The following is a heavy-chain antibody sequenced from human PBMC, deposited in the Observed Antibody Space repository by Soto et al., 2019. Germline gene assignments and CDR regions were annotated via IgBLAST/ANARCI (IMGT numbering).Heavy chain of an antibody. V-gene: IGHV1-24*01. CDR2: FDPEDGET. CDR1: GYTLTELS. Sequence: GASVKVSCKVSGYTLTELSMHWVRQAPGKGLEWMGGFDPEDGETIYAQKFQGRVTMTEDTSTDTAYMELSSLRSEDTAVYYCATEGALGYSSSWYGVLDDLNWFDPWGQGTLVTVSS. D-gene: IGHD6-13*01. CDR3: ATEGALGYSSSWYGVLDDLNWFDP. J-gene: IGHJ5*02.